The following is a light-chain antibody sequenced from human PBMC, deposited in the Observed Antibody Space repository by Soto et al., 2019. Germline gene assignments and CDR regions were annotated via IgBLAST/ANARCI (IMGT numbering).Light chain of an antibody. CDR3: QQYNSYPIT. CDR1: QTVSNNY. J-gene: IGKJ5*01. Sequence: EILLTQSPATLSLSPGERATLSCRSSQTVSNNYLAWYQHKPGQAPRLLISGLSSRATGIPDRFSGSGSGTEFTLTISSLQSEDFAVYYCQQYNSYPITFGQGTRLEIK. V-gene: IGKV3-20*01. CDR2: GLS.